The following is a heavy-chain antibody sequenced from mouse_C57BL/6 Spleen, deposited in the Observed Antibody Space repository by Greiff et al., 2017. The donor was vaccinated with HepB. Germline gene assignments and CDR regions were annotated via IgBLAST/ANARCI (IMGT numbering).Heavy chain of an antibody. V-gene: IGHV1-82*01. CDR3: AREGDGYYSFDY. CDR1: GYAFSSSW. Sequence: QVQLQQSGPELVKPGASVKISCKASGYAFSSSWMNWVKQRPGKGLEWIGRIYPGDGDTNYNGKFKGKATLTADKSSSTAYMQLSSLTSEDSAVYFCAREGDGYYSFDYWGQGTTLTVSS. J-gene: IGHJ2*01. CDR2: IYPGDGDT. D-gene: IGHD2-3*01.